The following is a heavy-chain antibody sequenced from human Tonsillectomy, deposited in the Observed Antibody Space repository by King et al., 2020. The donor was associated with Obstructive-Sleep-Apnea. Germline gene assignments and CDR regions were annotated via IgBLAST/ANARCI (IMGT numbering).Heavy chain of an antibody. CDR2: MFYGGIT. CDR1: GGSINSYY. D-gene: IGHD3-9*01. Sequence: VQLQESGPGLVKPSETLSLTCTVSGGSINSYYWSWVRQPPGKGLEWIGYMFYGGITKYNPSLKSRVTISADTSKNQFSLRLSSVTAADTAVYYCSRDRRGGFYDLLTDKGGHYDYGMDVWGQGTTVTVSS. J-gene: IGHJ6*02. V-gene: IGHV4-59*01. CDR3: SRDRRGGFYDLLTDKGGHYDYGMDV.